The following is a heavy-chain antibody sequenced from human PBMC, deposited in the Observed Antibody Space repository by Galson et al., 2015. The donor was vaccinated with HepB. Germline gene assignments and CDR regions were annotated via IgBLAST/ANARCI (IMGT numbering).Heavy chain of an antibody. V-gene: IGHV1-3*01. J-gene: IGHJ6*02. CDR2: INAGNGNT. CDR3: ARGGNWNYVDYYGMDV. CDR1: GYTFTSYA. D-gene: IGHD1-7*01. Sequence: SVKVSCKASGYTFTSYAMHWVRQAPGQRLEWMGWINAGNGNTKYSQKFQGRVTITRDTSASTAYMELSSLRSEDTAVYYCARGGNWNYVDYYGMDVWGQGTMVTVSS.